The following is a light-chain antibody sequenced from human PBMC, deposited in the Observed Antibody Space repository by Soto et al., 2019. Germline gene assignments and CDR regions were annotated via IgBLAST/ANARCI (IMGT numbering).Light chain of an antibody. V-gene: IGKV1-39*01. CDR2: FAS. Sequence: DIQMTQSPSSLSASVGDRVTITSRASETIDTYLNWYQQKPGKAPRLLIYFASSLQSGVPVRFSGSGSGTEFTLTISILQREDFATYFCQQDYNFPRTFGLGTKLEIK. J-gene: IGKJ1*01. CDR1: ETIDTY. CDR3: QQDYNFPRT.